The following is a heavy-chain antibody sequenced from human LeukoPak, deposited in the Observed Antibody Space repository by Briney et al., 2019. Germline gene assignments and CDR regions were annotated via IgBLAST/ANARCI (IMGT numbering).Heavy chain of an antibody. D-gene: IGHD6-19*01. CDR2: IKSKTDGGTT. V-gene: IGHV3-15*01. CDR3: AKDRVYIAVAGTTADP. CDR1: GLTFSNAW. J-gene: IGHJ5*02. Sequence: PGGSLRLSCAASGLTFSNAWMSWVRQAPRKGLEWVGRIKSKTDGGTTDYAAPVKGRFTISRDDSKNTLYLQMNSLRAEDTAVYYCAKDRVYIAVAGTTADPWGQGTLVTVSS.